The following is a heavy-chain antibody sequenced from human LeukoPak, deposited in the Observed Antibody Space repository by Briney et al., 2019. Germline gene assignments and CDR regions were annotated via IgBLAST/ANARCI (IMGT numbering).Heavy chain of an antibody. CDR2: IYYSGST. CDR3: AVGHYYHSSGYLFDS. Sequence: PSETLSLTCTVSGGSISTGDYYWSCIRQPPGKGLEYIGYIYYSGSTYYNPSLKSRITISVDTSKHQFSLKLSSVPAADTAVYYCAVGHYYHSSGYLFDSWGQGTLVTVSS. V-gene: IGHV4-30-4*01. D-gene: IGHD3-22*01. CDR1: GGSISTGDYY. J-gene: IGHJ4*02.